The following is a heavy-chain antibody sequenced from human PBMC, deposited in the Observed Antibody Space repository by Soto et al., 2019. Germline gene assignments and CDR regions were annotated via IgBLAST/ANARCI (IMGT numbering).Heavy chain of an antibody. Sequence: ASVKVSCKASGYTFTSYDINWVRQATGQGLEWMGWMNPNSGNTGYAQKFQGRVTMTRNTSISTAYMELSSLRSEDTAVYYCARSSRVGYYGSGTNYYYYYMDVWGKGTTVTVSS. V-gene: IGHV1-8*01. CDR3: ARSSRVGYYGSGTNYYYYYMDV. J-gene: IGHJ6*03. CDR2: MNPNSGNT. CDR1: GYTFTSYD. D-gene: IGHD3-10*01.